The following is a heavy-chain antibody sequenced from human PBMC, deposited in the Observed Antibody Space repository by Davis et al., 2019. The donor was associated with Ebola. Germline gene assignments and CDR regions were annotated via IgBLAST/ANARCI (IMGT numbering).Heavy chain of an antibody. V-gene: IGHV4-34*01. Sequence: GSLRLSCAVYGGSFSGYYWSWIRQPPGKGLEWIGEINHSGSTNYNPSLKSRVTISVDTSKNQFSLKLSSVTAADTAVYYCARGPTFARYCSSTSCYGGAPFDYWGQGTLVTVSS. CDR2: INHSGST. CDR3: ARGPTFARYCSSTSCYGGAPFDY. CDR1: GGSFSGYY. J-gene: IGHJ4*02. D-gene: IGHD2-2*01.